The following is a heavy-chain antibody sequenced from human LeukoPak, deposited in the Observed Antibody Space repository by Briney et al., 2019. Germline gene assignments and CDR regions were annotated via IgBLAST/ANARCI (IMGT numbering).Heavy chain of an antibody. V-gene: IGHV3-11*04. J-gene: IGHJ4*02. Sequence: GGSLRLSCAASGFTFSDYYMSWIRQAPGKGLEWVSYISSSGSTIYYADSAKGRFTISRDNSKNTLYLQMNSLRAEDTAVYYCAKGEWLAQFDYWGQGTLVTVSS. CDR2: ISSSGSTI. CDR3: AKGEWLAQFDY. D-gene: IGHD6-19*01. CDR1: GFTFSDYY.